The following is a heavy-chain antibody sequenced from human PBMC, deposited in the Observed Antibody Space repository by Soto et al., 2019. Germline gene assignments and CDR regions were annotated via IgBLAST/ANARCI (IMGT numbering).Heavy chain of an antibody. Sequence: SVKVSCKASGGTFSSYTISWVQQAPGQGLEWMGRIIPILGIANYAQKFQGRVTITADKSTSTAYMELSSLRSEDTAVYYCASAPSSGWSGGDYWGQGTLVTVSS. D-gene: IGHD6-19*01. V-gene: IGHV1-69*02. CDR3: ASAPSSGWSGGDY. CDR2: IIPILGIA. J-gene: IGHJ4*02. CDR1: GGTFSSYT.